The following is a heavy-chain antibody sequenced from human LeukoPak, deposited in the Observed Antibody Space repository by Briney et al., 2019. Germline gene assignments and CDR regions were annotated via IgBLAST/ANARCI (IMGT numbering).Heavy chain of an antibody. CDR3: ARDGEDIVVVPAATGYWFDP. V-gene: IGHV1-2*02. CDR2: INPNSGGT. J-gene: IGHJ5*02. CDR1: GYTFTGYY. D-gene: IGHD2-2*01. Sequence: ASVKVSCKASGYTFTGYYMHWVRQAPGQGLEWMGWINPNSGGTNYAQKFQGRVTMTRDTSISTAYMELSRLRSDDTAVYYCARDGEDIVVVPAATGYWFDPWGQGTLVTVPS.